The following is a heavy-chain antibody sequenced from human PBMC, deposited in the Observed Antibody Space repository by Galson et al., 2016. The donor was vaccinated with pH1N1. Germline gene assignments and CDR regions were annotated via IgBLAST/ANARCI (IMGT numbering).Heavy chain of an antibody. Sequence: SLRLSCAASGFTFSTYGMHWVRQAPGKGLEWVAVISYDGSNKYYADSVKGRFTISRDNSKNTLYMQMNSLRAEDTAVYYCAKSPLFDGDYVGMDVWGQGTTATVS. D-gene: IGHD4-17*01. CDR1: GFTFSTYG. V-gene: IGHV3-30*18. CDR2: ISYDGSNK. CDR3: AKSPLFDGDYVGMDV. J-gene: IGHJ6*02.